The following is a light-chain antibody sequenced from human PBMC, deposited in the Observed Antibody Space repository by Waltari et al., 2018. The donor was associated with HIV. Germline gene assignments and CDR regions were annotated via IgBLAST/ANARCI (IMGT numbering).Light chain of an antibody. CDR2: DVN. V-gene: IGLV2-11*01. CDR3: SSYAGRDTPNWV. J-gene: IGLJ3*02. CDR1: SSDVGHYNY. Sequence: QSALTQPRSVSESPGQSVTISCTGTSSDVGHYNYVSWYRQYPGTAPKLIIFDVNKRPSGIPDRFSGSKSGNTASLTISELQGEDEADYYCSSYAGRDTPNWVFGGGTKLTVL.